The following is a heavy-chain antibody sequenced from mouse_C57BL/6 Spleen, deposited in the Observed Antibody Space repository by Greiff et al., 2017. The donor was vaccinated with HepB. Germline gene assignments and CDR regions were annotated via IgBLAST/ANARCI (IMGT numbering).Heavy chain of an antibody. Sequence: EVQLVESGGGLVQPGGSLKLSCAASGFTFSDYYMYWVRQTPEKRLEWVAYISNGGGSTYYPDTVKGRFTISRDNAKNTLYLQMSRLKSEDTAMYYCARGPELGPFDYWGQGTTLTVSS. D-gene: IGHD4-1*01. J-gene: IGHJ2*01. CDR1: GFTFSDYY. CDR3: ARGPELGPFDY. V-gene: IGHV5-12*01. CDR2: ISNGGGST.